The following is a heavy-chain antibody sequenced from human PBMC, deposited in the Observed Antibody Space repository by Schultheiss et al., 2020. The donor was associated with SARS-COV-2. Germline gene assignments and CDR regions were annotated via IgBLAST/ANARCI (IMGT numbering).Heavy chain of an antibody. V-gene: IGHV3-73*01. CDR3: TSRGYDSIYFDY. CDR1: GFTFSSSW. CDR2: IRSKANSYAT. Sequence: GGSLRLSCAASGFTFSSSWMHWVRQASGKGLEWVGRIRSKANSYATAYAASVKGRFTISRDDSKNTAYLQMNSLKTEDTAVYYCTSRGYDSIYFDYWGQGTLVTVSS. D-gene: IGHD5-12*01. J-gene: IGHJ4*02.